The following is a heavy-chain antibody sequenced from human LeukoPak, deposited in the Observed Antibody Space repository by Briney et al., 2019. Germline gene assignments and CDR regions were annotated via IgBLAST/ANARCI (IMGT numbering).Heavy chain of an antibody. CDR3: AEITMIRGFDY. CDR2: ISSSGSST. J-gene: IGHJ4*02. D-gene: IGHD3-10*01. V-gene: IGHV3-23*01. CDR1: GFTFSSYG. Sequence: PGGSLTLSCAASGFTFSSYGMSWVRQAPGKGLEWVSSISSSGSSTYYADSVKGRFTISRDNSKNTVYLQMNSLRAEDTAVYYCAEITMIRGFDYWGQGTLVTVSS.